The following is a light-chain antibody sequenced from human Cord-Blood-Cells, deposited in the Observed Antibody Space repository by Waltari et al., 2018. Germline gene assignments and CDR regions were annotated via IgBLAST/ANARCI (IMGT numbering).Light chain of an antibody. CDR2: DAS. Sequence: EIVFTQSPATLSLSPGDRATLSCRASQRVSSYLAWYQQKPGQAPRLLIYDASNRATGIPARFSGSGSGTDFTLTISSLEPEDFAVYYCQQRSNCLFTFGPGTKVDIK. V-gene: IGKV3-11*01. CDR1: QRVSSY. CDR3: QQRSNCLFT. J-gene: IGKJ3*01.